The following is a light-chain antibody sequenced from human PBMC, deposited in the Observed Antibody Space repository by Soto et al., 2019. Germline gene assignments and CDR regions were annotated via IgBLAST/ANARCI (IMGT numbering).Light chain of an antibody. CDR1: QNINAW. J-gene: IGKJ1*01. V-gene: IGKV1-5*01. Sequence: DIHMTQSPSSLSVSVGDRVTITCRASQNINAWLAWYQQRPGQAPKLLIYDASTVQSGVPSRFSGSGSGTEFTLTISSLQPDDSATYYCQHYSLYSTWTFGQGTKVDIK. CDR2: DAS. CDR3: QHYSLYSTWT.